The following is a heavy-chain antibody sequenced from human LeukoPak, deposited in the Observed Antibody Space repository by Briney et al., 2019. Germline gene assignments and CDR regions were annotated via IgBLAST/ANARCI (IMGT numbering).Heavy chain of an antibody. CDR1: GFTFSSYW. CDR2: IKQDGGEK. CDR3: ARNSFDRGWFGEVSSPENAFDI. D-gene: IGHD3-10*01. J-gene: IGHJ3*02. V-gene: IGHV3-7*03. Sequence: GGSLRLSCAASGFTFSSYWMSWVRQAPGKGLEWVANIKQDGGEKYYVDSVKGRFTISRDNAKKSLYLQMNSLRAEDTAVYYCARNSFDRGWFGEVSSPENAFDIWGQGTMVTVSS.